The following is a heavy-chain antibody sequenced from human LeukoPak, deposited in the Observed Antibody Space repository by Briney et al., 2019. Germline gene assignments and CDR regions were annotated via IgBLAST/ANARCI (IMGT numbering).Heavy chain of an antibody. CDR3: ARARGVISARPDY. Sequence: GASVKVSCKASGGTFSSYAISWVRQAPGQGLEWMGGIIPIFGTANYTQKFQGRVTITADESTSTAYMELSSLRSEDTAVYYCARARGVISARPDYWGQGTLVTVSS. CDR2: IIPIFGTA. V-gene: IGHV1-69*13. D-gene: IGHD3-10*01. J-gene: IGHJ4*02. CDR1: GGTFSSYA.